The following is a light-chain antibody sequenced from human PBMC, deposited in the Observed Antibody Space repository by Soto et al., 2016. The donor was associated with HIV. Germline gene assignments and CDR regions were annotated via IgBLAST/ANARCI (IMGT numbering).Light chain of an antibody. CDR3: QVWDSPSDHFV. J-gene: IGLJ1*01. CDR2: DDS. V-gene: IGLV3-21*01. Sequence: SYVLTQPPSVSVAPGKTARITCGGDNLGSKSVNWYQQKPGQAPVLVLYDDSDRPSGIPGRFSGSNSGNTATLTISRVEAGDEADYYCQVWDSPSDHFVFGTGTKVTAL. CDR1: NLGSKS.